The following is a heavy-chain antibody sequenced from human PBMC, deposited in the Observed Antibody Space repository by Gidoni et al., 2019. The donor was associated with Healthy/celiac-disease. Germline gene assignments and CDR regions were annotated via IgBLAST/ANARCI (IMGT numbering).Heavy chain of an antibody. Sequence: EVQLVESGGGLVQPGGSLRLSCAASGFTFSSYWMSWVRQAPGKGLEWVANIKQDGSEKYYVDSVKGRFTISRDNAKNSLYLQMNSLRAEDTAVYYCARDFLYSGDYVDYWGQGTLVTVSS. V-gene: IGHV3-7*01. CDR1: GFTFSSYW. CDR2: IKQDGSEK. J-gene: IGHJ4*02. D-gene: IGHD6-19*01. CDR3: ARDFLYSGDYVDY.